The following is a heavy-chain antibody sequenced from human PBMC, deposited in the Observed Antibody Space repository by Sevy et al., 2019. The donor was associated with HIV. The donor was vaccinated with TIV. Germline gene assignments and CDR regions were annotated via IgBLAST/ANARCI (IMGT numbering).Heavy chain of an antibody. Sequence: GESLKISCAASGFSFTNYAISWVRQPPGKGLEWVSVITSDGYSTYYADSVKGRFTISRDNSKNTVFLQMNSLRAEDTAVYYCAKEKHYDSSYAMDVWGQGTTVTVSS. CDR1: GFSFTNYA. D-gene: IGHD3-22*01. CDR3: AKEKHYDSSYAMDV. V-gene: IGHV3-23*01. J-gene: IGHJ6*02. CDR2: ITSDGYST.